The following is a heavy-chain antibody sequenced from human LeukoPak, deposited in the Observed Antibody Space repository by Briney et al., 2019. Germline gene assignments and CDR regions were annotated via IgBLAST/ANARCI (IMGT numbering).Heavy chain of an antibody. CDR1: GFTFSSYA. Sequence: GGSLRLSCAASGFTFSSYAMTSVRQSPGKGLEWVSFISQSGGRSTDYADSVKGRFTISRDNSKNTLYLQMNSLRAGDTALYYCARDLGCSTTSCRYNWFDPWGQGTLVTVSS. V-gene: IGHV3-23*01. D-gene: IGHD2-2*01. CDR3: ARDLGCSTTSCRYNWFDP. CDR2: ISQSGGRST. J-gene: IGHJ5*02.